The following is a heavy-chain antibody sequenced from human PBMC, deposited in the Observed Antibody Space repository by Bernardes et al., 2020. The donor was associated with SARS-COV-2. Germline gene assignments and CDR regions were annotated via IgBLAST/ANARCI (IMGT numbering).Heavy chain of an antibody. CDR2: ISGSGGST. CDR1: GFTFSSYA. Sequence: GSLRLSCAASGFTFSSYAMSWVRQAPGKGLEWVSAISGSGGSTYYADSVKGRFTISRDNSKNTLYLQMNSLRAEDTAVYYCAKDGNVVIRQLIPAVSAAVTELSFRENWF. CDR3: AKDGNVVIRQLIPAVSAAVTELSFRENWF. D-gene: IGHD2-2*01. J-gene: IGHJ5*01. V-gene: IGHV3-23*01.